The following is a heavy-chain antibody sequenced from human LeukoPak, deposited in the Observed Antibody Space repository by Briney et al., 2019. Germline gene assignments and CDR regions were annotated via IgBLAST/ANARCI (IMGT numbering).Heavy chain of an antibody. J-gene: IGHJ4*02. CDR3: ARETSFRYYDIWSGCDY. V-gene: IGHV6-1*01. CDR1: GASVSINSAA. CDR2: TFYRSKWYN. D-gene: IGHD3-3*01. Sequence: SPTLSLTFAISGASVSINSAAWNWVRQSPSRGLEWLGRTFYRSKWYNDYAVFENSRITINPDTSKNQDLLQLNSVTPEDTAVYYCARETSFRYYDIWSGCDYWGQGTLVTVSS.